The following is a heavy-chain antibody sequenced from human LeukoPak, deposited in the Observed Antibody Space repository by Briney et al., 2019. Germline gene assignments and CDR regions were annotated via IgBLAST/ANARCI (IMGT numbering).Heavy chain of an antibody. Sequence: GGSLRLSCAASGFTFSSYGMHWVRQAPGKGLEWVAVISYDGSNKYYADSVKGRFTISRDNSKNTLYLQMNSLRAEDTAVYYCARESGYIVAVAGTYHAFDIWGQGTMVTVSS. CDR1: GFTFSSYG. CDR3: ARESGYIVAVAGTYHAFDI. V-gene: IGHV3-30*03. J-gene: IGHJ3*02. D-gene: IGHD6-19*01. CDR2: ISYDGSNK.